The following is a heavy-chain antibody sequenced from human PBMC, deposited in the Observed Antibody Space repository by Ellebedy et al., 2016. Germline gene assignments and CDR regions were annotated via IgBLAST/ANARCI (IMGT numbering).Heavy chain of an antibody. CDR3: AKDRGYGSGRSPDY. D-gene: IGHD3-10*01. CDR1: GFTFSGFS. V-gene: IGHV3-74*01. Sequence: GESLKISXTASGFTFSGFSMNWVRQAPGKGLVWVSRIHPDGSDTTYADSVKGRFTISRDNAKNTLYLQMNSLRAEDTAVYYCAKDRGYGSGRSPDYWGQGTLVTVSS. CDR2: IHPDGSDT. J-gene: IGHJ4*02.